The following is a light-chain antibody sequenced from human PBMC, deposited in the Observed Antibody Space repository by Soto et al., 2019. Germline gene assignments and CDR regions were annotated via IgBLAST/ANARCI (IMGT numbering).Light chain of an antibody. V-gene: IGLV1-51*01. CDR1: SSNIGNDY. CDR3: ATWDDSLSSVI. J-gene: IGLJ2*01. Sequence: QSVLTQPPSVSAAPGEKARISCSGSSSNIGNDYVSWYQQLPGTAPKLLIYDNDKRPSGIPDRFSGSKSGTSATLGITGLQTGDEADYHCATWDDSLSSVIFGGGTKLTVL. CDR2: DND.